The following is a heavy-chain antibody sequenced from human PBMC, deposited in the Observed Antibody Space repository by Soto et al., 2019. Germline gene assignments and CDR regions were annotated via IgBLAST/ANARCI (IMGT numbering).Heavy chain of an antibody. Sequence: GGFLRLSCAASGFTVCSDSMLWVRQAPGKGLEWISIIYSDNNTDYADSVKGRFSISRDTSKNILYLQMNSLRAEDTAEYYCARHYSAMGVWGQGTTVTVSS. CDR2: IYSDNNT. CDR3: ARHYSAMGV. V-gene: IGHV3-53*01. CDR1: GFTVCSDS. J-gene: IGHJ6*02.